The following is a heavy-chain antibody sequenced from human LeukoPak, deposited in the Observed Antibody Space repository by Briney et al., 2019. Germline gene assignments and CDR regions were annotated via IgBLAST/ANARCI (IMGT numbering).Heavy chain of an antibody. Sequence: ASVKVSCKASGYTFTGYYMHWVRQAPGQGLEWMGWINPNSGGTNYAQKFQGRVTMTRDTSISTAYMELSRLRSDDTAVYYCAREWEPTSYFDYWGQGTLVTVSS. D-gene: IGHD1-26*01. V-gene: IGHV1-2*02. CDR1: GYTFTGYY. CDR2: INPNSGGT. CDR3: AREWEPTSYFDY. J-gene: IGHJ4*02.